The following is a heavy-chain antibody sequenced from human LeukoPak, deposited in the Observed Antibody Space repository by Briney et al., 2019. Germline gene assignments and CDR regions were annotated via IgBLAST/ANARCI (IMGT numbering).Heavy chain of an antibody. V-gene: IGHV3-30*04. D-gene: IGHD3-3*01. CDR3: ARDTDFGVSIDY. CDR2: ISYDGSNK. J-gene: IGHJ4*02. Sequence: GGSLRLSCAASGLTFSSYAMHWVRQAPGKGLEWVAVISYDGSNKYYADSVKGRFTISRDNSKNTLYLQMNSLRAEDTAVYYCARDTDFGVSIDYWGQGTLVTVSS. CDR1: GLTFSSYA.